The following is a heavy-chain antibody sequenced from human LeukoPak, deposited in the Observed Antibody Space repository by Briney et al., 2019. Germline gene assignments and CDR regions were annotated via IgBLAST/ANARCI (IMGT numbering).Heavy chain of an antibody. V-gene: IGHV3-73*01. J-gene: IGHJ5*02. CDR2: IRSKANNYAT. CDR3: TTIGYSHGFGH. CDR1: GFIFSGSA. D-gene: IGHD5-18*01. Sequence: GGSLRLSCAASGFIFSGSAMHWVRQAPGKGLDWVGRIRSKANNYATVYAASVKGRFTISRDDSKNTAYLQMNSLKTEDTAVYYCTTIGYSHGFGHWGQGTLVTVSS.